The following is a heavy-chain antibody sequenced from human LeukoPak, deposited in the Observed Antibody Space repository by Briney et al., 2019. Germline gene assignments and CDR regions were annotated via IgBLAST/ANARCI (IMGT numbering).Heavy chain of an antibody. J-gene: IGHJ4*02. V-gene: IGHV3-23*01. D-gene: IGHD3-22*01. CDR1: GFTFSSYA. Sequence: GGPLRLSCAASGFTFSSYAMSWVRQAPGKGLEWVSAISGSGGSTYYADSVKGRFTISRDNSKNTLYLHMNSLRAGDTAAYYCAKGDSSAFTYYFDYWGQGSLVTVSS. CDR3: AKGDSSAFTYYFDY. CDR2: ISGSGGST.